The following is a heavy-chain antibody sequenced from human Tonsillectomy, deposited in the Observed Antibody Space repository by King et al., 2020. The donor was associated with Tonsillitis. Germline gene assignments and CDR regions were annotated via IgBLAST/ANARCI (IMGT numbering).Heavy chain of an antibody. Sequence: VQLQESGPGLVKPSETLSLTCTVSGGSISSYYWSWIRQPPGKGLEWIGYIYYSGSTNYNPSLKSRVTISVDTSKNQFSLKLSSLTAADTAVYYCARGEVVTAFDYWGQGTLVTVSS. CDR1: GGSISSYY. CDR3: ARGEVVTAFDY. J-gene: IGHJ4*02. CDR2: IYYSGST. V-gene: IGHV4-59*01. D-gene: IGHD2-21*02.